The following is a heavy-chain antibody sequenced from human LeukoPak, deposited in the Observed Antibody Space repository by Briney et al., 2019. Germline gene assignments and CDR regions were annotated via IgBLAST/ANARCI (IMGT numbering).Heavy chain of an antibody. Sequence: SQTLSLTCTVSGGSISSGSYYWSWIRQPAGKGLEWIGRIYTSGSTNYNPSLKSRVTISVDTSKNQFSLNVSSVTAADTAVYYCARVSRGPHPYYYDSSGYMDYWGQGTLVTVSS. CDR1: GGSISSGSYY. V-gene: IGHV4-61*02. J-gene: IGHJ4*02. CDR2: IYTSGST. D-gene: IGHD3-22*01. CDR3: ARVSRGPHPYYYDSSGYMDY.